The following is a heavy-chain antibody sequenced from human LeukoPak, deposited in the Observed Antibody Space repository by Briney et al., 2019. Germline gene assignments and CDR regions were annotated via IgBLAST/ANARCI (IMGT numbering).Heavy chain of an antibody. CDR1: GFTFSSFT. Sequence: GGSLRLSCAASGFTFSSFTMTWVRQAPGKGLEWVSAIGGRGGSTYYADFLEGRFTIARDNSKDMVYLQMNSLKVEDTTIYYCGKEGGAWGQGTKVTVSS. V-gene: IGHV3-23*01. CDR2: IGGRGGST. D-gene: IGHD3-16*01. J-gene: IGHJ5*02. CDR3: GKEGGA.